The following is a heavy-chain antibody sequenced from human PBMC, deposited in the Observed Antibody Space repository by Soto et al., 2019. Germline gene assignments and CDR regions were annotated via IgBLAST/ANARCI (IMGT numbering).Heavy chain of an antibody. D-gene: IGHD3-10*01. CDR2: IYYSGST. J-gene: IGHJ6*02. Sequence: SETLSLTCTVSGGAISIGGYCLSWIRQHPGKGLEWIGYIYYSGSTYYNPSLKSRVTISVDTSKNQFSLKLSSVTAADTAVYYCARLPIHLYYGSGSTPRRYYYDGMDAWGQGTEVT. CDR3: ARLPIHLYYGSGSTPRRYYYDGMDA. V-gene: IGHV4-31*03. CDR1: GGAISIGGYC.